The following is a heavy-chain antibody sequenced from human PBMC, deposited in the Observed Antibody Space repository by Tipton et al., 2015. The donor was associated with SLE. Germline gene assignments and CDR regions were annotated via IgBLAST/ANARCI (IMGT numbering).Heavy chain of an antibody. Sequence: TLSLTCTVSGGSISSYYWSWIRQPPGKGLEWIGYIYYSGSTNYNPSLKSRVTISVDTSKNQFSLKLSSVTAADTAVYYCARGVGDTDFDYWGQVTLVTVSS. CDR1: GGSISSYY. D-gene: IGHD4-17*01. J-gene: IGHJ4*02. CDR3: ARGVGDTDFDY. V-gene: IGHV4-59*01. CDR2: IYYSGST.